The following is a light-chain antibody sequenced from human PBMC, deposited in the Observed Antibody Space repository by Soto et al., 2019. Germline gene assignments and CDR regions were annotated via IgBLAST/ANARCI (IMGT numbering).Light chain of an antibody. CDR3: KQYGTSPT. J-gene: IGKJ4*01. CDR1: QRVSSSY. CDR2: GAS. Sequence: EIVLTQSPGTLSLSPGERATLSCRASQRVSSSYLAWYQQKPGQAPRLLIYGASSRATGIPDRFSGSGSGTDFTLTISRLEPEDFAVYYCKQYGTSPTFGGGTKVEIK. V-gene: IGKV3-20*01.